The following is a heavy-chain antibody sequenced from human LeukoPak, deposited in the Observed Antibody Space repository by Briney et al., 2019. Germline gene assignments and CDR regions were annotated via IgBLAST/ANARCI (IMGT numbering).Heavy chain of an antibody. Sequence: GGSLRLSCAASGFTFSSYAVTWVRQAPGKGLEWVSGISASGENTFYADSVKGRFTISRDNSKNTLYLQMNSLRAEDTAVYYCAKDLVAGYYYDSSGYYWGQGTLVTVSS. CDR3: AKDLVAGYYYDSSGYY. CDR2: ISASGENT. D-gene: IGHD3-22*01. J-gene: IGHJ4*02. V-gene: IGHV3-23*01. CDR1: GFTFSSYA.